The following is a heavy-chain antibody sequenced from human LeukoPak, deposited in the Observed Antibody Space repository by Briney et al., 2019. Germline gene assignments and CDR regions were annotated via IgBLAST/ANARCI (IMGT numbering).Heavy chain of an antibody. CDR3: ARDFGWLSHFDY. D-gene: IGHD3-9*01. CDR1: EFTFSDYA. CDR2: ISGAGGST. V-gene: IGHV3-23*01. Sequence: GGSLRLSCADSEFTFSDYAMSWVRQAPGKGLEWVSAISGAGGSTYYADSVKGRFTISRDNSKNTLYLQMSSLRGEDTAVYYCARDFGWLSHFDYWGQGTLVSVSS. J-gene: IGHJ4*02.